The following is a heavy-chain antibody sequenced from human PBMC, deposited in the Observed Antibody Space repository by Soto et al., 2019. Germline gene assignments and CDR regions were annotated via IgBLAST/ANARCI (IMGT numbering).Heavy chain of an antibody. CDR1: GFSLTTSGVG. Sequence: QITLKESGPTLVKPTQTLTLTCTFSGFSLTTSGVGVGWIRQPPGKALEWLALIYWDDDKRYSPSLKSRLTITTDTSNTQVVLTMTTMAPADTATYFCAHTTTTVTWWFDPWGQGTLVTVSS. D-gene: IGHD4-17*01. CDR3: AHTTTTVTWWFDP. J-gene: IGHJ5*02. V-gene: IGHV2-5*02. CDR2: IYWDDDK.